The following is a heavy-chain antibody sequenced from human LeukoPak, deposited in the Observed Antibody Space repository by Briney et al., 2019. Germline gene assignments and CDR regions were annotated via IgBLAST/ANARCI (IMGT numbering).Heavy chain of an antibody. CDR1: GFTFSSYW. CDR2: IKQDGSEK. J-gene: IGHJ6*03. CDR3: ARDNTGYSSSWYAFYYYYYYMDV. D-gene: IGHD6-13*01. Sequence: GGSLRLSCAASGFTFSSYWMSWVRQAPGKGLEWVANIKQDGSEKYYVDSVKGRFTISRDNAKNSLYLQMNSLRAEDTAVYYCARDNTGYSSSWYAFYYYYYYMDVWGKGTMVTVSS. V-gene: IGHV3-7*01.